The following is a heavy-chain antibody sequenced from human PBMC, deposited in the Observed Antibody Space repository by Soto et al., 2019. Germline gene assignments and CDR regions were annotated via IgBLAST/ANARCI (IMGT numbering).Heavy chain of an antibody. CDR3: AKGAWLDS. D-gene: IGHD5-12*01. J-gene: IGHJ4*02. CDR2: VRGRDGST. Sequence: EVQLLESGGGLVQPGASLRLSCAASGFTFTTFDMSWARQAPGKGLEWVSVVRGRDGSTSYADSLKGRFTISKDSSKNTLYLQRNSRRAEDTALYYCAKGAWLDSWGQGPLVTVS. CDR1: GFTFTTFD. V-gene: IGHV3-23*01.